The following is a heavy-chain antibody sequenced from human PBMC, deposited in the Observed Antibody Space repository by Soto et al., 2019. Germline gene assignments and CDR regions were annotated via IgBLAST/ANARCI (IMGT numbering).Heavy chain of an antibody. D-gene: IGHD7-27*01. CDR3: ARDQGPLGTDPQGIID. J-gene: IGHJ4*02. V-gene: IGHV1-2*04. Sequence: ASVKVSCKASGYTFTGYYMHWVRQAPGQGLEWMGWINPNSGGTNYAQKFQGWVTMTRDTSISTAYMELSRLRSDDTAVYYCARDQGPLGTDPQGIIDWGQGTLVTVSS. CDR1: GYTFTGYY. CDR2: INPNSGGT.